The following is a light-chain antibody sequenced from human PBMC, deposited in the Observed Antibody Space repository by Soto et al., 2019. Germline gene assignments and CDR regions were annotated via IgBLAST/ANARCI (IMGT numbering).Light chain of an antibody. Sequence: PSSMCLPQRQTPTVCWMASQTVRNNYLAWYQQKPGQAPRLLIYDASSRATGIPDRFSGGGSGTDFTLTISSLQSEDFALYYCQQYDFWPDTFGQGTLLDIK. CDR2: DAS. CDR1: QTVRNNY. J-gene: IGKJ1*01. V-gene: IGKV3-20*01. CDR3: QQYDFWPDT.